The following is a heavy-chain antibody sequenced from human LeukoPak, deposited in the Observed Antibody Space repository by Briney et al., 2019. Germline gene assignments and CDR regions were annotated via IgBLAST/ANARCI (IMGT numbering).Heavy chain of an antibody. CDR2: ISYDGSNK. CDR1: GFTFSSYA. CDR3: ARDFPPLDY. J-gene: IGHJ4*02. V-gene: IGHV3-30*09. Sequence: QAGRSLRLSCAASGFTFSSYAMHWVRQAPGKGLEWVAVISYDGSNKYYADSVKGRFAISRDNSKNTLYLQMNSLRAEDTAVYYCARDFPPLDYWGQGTLVTVSS.